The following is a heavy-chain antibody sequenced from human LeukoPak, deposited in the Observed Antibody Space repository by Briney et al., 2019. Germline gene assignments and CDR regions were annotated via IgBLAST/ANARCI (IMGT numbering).Heavy chain of an antibody. V-gene: IGHV7-4-1*02. CDR1: GYTFTSYA. CDR2: INTNTGNP. CDR3: ARVRTYYYDSSGYPSDAFDI. Sequence: ASVKVSCKASGYTFTSYAMNWVRQAPGQGLEWMGWINTNTGNPTYAQGFTGRFVFSLDTSVSTAYLQISSLKAEDTAVYYCARVRTYYYDSSGYPSDAFDIWGQGTMVTVSS. J-gene: IGHJ3*02. D-gene: IGHD3-22*01.